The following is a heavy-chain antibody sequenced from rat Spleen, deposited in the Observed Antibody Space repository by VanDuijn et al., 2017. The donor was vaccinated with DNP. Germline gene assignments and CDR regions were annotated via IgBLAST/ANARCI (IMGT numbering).Heavy chain of an antibody. V-gene: IGHV2-6*01. CDR3: ARNNYFDY. J-gene: IGHJ2*01. D-gene: IGHD1-10*01. CDR2: ISSGGHT. CDR1: GFSLTNYG. Sequence: QVQLKESGPGLVQPSQTLSLTCTVSGFSLTNYGVSWVRQPPGKGLEWIAAISSGGHTYYNSTLKSRLSISRDTSKSQVFLKMNSLQTEDTAMYFCARNNYFDYWGQGVMVTVSS.